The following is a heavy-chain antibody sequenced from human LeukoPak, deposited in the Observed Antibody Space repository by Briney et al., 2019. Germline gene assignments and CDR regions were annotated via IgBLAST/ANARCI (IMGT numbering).Heavy chain of an antibody. CDR2: ISSSSTI. V-gene: IGHV3-48*02. CDR3: ARDPPRVPFDY. CDR1: GFTFSSYS. Sequence: GGSLRLSCAASGFTFSSYSTNWVRQAPGKGLEWVSYISSSSTIYYADSVKGRFTISRDNAKNSLYLQMNSLRDEDTAVYYCARDPPRVPFDYWGQGTLVTVSS. J-gene: IGHJ4*02.